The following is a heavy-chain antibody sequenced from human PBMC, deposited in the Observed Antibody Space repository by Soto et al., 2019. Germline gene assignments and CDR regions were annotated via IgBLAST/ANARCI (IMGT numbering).Heavy chain of an antibody. J-gene: IGHJ4*02. CDR2: IYYSGST. V-gene: IGHV4-39*01. D-gene: IGHD4-17*01. Sequence: SETLSLTCTVSGGSISSSSYYWGWIRQPPGKGLEWIGSIYYSGSTYYNPSLKSRVTIPVDTSKNQFSLKLSSVTAADTAVYYCARHTSFYGGNSGYFDYWGQGTLVTVSS. CDR1: GGSISSSSYY. CDR3: ARHTSFYGGNSGYFDY.